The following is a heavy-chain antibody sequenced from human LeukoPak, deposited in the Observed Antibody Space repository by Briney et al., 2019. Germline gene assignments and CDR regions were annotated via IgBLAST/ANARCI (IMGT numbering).Heavy chain of an antibody. CDR1: GGTSTTYA. CDR2: IIPMFGTP. D-gene: IGHD3-22*01. J-gene: IGHJ4*02. Sequence: SVKVSCKASGGTSTTYAINWLRQAPGQGLEWMGGIIPMFGTPHYAQKFQGGVTIIADESMGTAYLDLSSLRSNDTAVYFCARAPLGPGFYYESTGYYYFDCWGQGSLVTVSS. V-gene: IGHV1-69*01. CDR3: ARAPLGPGFYYESTGYYYFDC.